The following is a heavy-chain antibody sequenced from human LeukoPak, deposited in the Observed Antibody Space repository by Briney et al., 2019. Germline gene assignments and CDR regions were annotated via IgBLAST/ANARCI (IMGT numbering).Heavy chain of an antibody. CDR1: GGSISSYY. V-gene: IGHV4-59*08. Sequence: PETLSLTCTDSGGSISSYYWSWIRQPPGKGLEWIGYIYYSGSTNYNPSLKSRVTISVDTSKNQFSLKLSSVTAADTAVYYCARRRGYSGYDIIDYWGQGTLVTVSS. CDR3: ARRRGYSGYDIIDY. D-gene: IGHD5-12*01. CDR2: IYYSGST. J-gene: IGHJ4*02.